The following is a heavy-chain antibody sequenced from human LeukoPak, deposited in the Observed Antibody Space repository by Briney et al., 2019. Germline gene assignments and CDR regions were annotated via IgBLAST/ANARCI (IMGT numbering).Heavy chain of an antibody. CDR3: ARAQWEAAAGQYIDY. V-gene: IGHV4-59*01. J-gene: IGHJ4*02. Sequence: SETLSLTCTVSGGSLINNYWNWIRQPPGNGLEWFGYISYSEIITHNPSLKSRVPISVDTSKNQFSLKLSSVAAADTAVYYCARAQWEAAAGQYIDYWGQGTLVTVSS. D-gene: IGHD6-13*01. CDR1: GGSLINNY. CDR2: ISYSEII.